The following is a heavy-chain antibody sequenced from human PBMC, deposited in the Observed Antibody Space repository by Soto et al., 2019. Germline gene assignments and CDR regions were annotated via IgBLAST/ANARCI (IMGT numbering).Heavy chain of an antibody. V-gene: IGHV3-7*01. Sequence: EAQMVESGGGLVQPGGSLRLSCAASGLTINPYWIRWVRQEHGKGLEGVASTNEDGRTTYYVDAVKGRFTISRDNAKNSLYLHMNRLRAEDMAIYYCGKNHVGRGQGTLVTVSS. CDR2: TNEDGRTT. J-gene: IGHJ4*02. CDR3: GKNHVG. CDR1: GLTINPYW. D-gene: IGHD3-10*02.